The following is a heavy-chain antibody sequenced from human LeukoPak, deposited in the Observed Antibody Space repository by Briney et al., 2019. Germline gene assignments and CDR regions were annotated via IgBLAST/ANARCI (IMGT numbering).Heavy chain of an antibody. Sequence: GASVKVSCKASGYTFTSYGISWVRQAPGQGLEWMGWISAYNGNTNYAQKLQGRVTMTTDTSTSTAYMGLRSLRSDDTAVYYCARDLLVSGPEQLLFFSYWGQGTLVTVSS. D-gene: IGHD2-2*01. CDR2: ISAYNGNT. CDR1: GYTFTSYG. J-gene: IGHJ4*02. CDR3: ARDLLVSGPEQLLFFSY. V-gene: IGHV1-18*04.